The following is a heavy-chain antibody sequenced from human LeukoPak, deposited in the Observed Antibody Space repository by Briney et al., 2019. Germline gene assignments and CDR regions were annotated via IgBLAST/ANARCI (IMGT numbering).Heavy chain of an antibody. CDR2: IYYSGST. V-gene: IGHV4-59*01. J-gene: IGHJ6*03. Sequence: SETLSLTCTVSGGSISRYYWSWIRQPPGKGLEWIGNIYYSGSTNYNHSAKSRVTISVDTSKNQFSLKLSSVTAADTAVYYCTRGSIAYYYMDVWGKGTTVTISS. D-gene: IGHD3-22*01. CDR1: GGSISRYY. CDR3: TRGSIAYYYMDV.